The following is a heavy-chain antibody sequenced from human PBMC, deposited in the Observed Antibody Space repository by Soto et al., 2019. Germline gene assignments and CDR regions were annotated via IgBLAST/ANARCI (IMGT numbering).Heavy chain of an antibody. D-gene: IGHD5-18*01. V-gene: IGHV1-69*13. CDR1: GGTFYTYT. CDR2: ITPIYPTT. CDR3: ARIPRYSFPTSDDLDS. Sequence: GASVKVSCKASGGTFYTYTFSWVRQAPGQGLEWMGSITPIYPTTNYAEKFQGRLTVTADGPTNTAYMELNSLTSEDTAVYYCARIPRYSFPTSDDLDSWGQGTLVTVS. J-gene: IGHJ4*02.